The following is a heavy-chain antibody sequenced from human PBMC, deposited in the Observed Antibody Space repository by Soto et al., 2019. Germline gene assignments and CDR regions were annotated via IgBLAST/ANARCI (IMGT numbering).Heavy chain of an antibody. V-gene: IGHV3-30*18. Sequence: GGSLRLSCAASGFTFSSYGMHWVRQAPGKGLEWVAVISYDGSNKYYADSVKGRFTISRDNSKNTLYLQMNSLRAEDTAVYYCAKDVGYCSGGSCYTLYYYYGMDVWGQGTTVTVSS. CDR2: ISYDGSNK. CDR1: GFTFSSYG. CDR3: AKDVGYCSGGSCYTLYYYYGMDV. D-gene: IGHD2-15*01. J-gene: IGHJ6*02.